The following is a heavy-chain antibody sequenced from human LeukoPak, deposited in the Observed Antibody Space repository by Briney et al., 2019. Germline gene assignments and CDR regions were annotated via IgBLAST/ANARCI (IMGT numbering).Heavy chain of an antibody. CDR1: GFTFSSYC. CDR2: IRGGGGST. J-gene: IGHJ4*02. V-gene: IGHV3-23*01. Sequence: GGSLRLSCAASGFTFSSYCMSWVRQAPGKGLEWGSDIRGGGGSTYYADSVKGRFTISRDNSKNTLYLQMNSLRAEDTAVYSCVKGTAALPYYFDYWGQGTLVTVSS. D-gene: IGHD1-1*01. CDR3: VKGTAALPYYFDY.